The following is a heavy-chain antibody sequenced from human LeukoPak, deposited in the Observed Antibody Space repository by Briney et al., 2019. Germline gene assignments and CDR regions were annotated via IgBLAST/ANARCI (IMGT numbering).Heavy chain of an antibody. Sequence: HWASVKVSCKASGGTFSSYAISWVRQAPGQGLEWMGGIIPIFGTANYAQKFQGRVTITADKSTSTAYMELSSLRSEDTAVYYCARSEQFPYYMDVWGKGTTVTVSS. CDR3: ARSEQFPYYMDV. CDR1: GGTFSSYA. J-gene: IGHJ6*03. D-gene: IGHD6-19*01. V-gene: IGHV1-69*06. CDR2: IIPIFGTA.